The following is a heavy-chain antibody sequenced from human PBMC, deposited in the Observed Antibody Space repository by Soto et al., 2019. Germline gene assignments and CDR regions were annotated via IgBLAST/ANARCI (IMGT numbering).Heavy chain of an antibody. CDR1: GFTFSSYA. CDR3: AKVLTGHSSSSIGTDAFDI. J-gene: IGHJ3*02. CDR2: ISGSGGST. Sequence: GGSLRLSCAASGFTFSSYAMSWVRQAPGKGLEWVSAISGSGGSTYYADSVKGRFTISRDNSKNTLYLQMNSLRAEDTAVYYCAKVLTGHSSSSIGTDAFDIWGQGTMVTVSS. V-gene: IGHV3-23*01. D-gene: IGHD6-6*01.